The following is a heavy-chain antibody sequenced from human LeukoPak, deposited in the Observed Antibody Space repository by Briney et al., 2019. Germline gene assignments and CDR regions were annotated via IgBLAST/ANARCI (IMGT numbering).Heavy chain of an antibody. CDR1: GYTFTGYY. D-gene: IGHD3-3*01. J-gene: IGHJ5*02. CDR2: INPNSGGT. CDR3: ARVEEWLSERWFDP. V-gene: IGHV1-2*02. Sequence: ASVKVSCKASGYTFTGYYMHWVRQAPGQGLEWMGWINPNSGGTNYAQKFQGRVTMTRDTSISTAYMELSRLRSDDTAVYYCARVEEWLSERWFDPWGQGTLVTVSS.